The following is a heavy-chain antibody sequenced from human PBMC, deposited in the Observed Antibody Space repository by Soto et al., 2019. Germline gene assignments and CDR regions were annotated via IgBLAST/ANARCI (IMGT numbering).Heavy chain of an antibody. D-gene: IGHD5-18*01. CDR1: GFTFSSYW. CDR3: ARGDGDRYAGNGYLGRH. V-gene: IGHV3-74*01. J-gene: IGHJ4*02. Sequence: EVQLVESGGGLVQPGESLTLSCAASGFTFSSYWMHWVRQAPGKGLVWVSRIKSDGSGTYYAEFVKGRLTISRDNAKNTLYLQMNSLRVEDTAVYFCARGDGDRYAGNGYLGRHWGQGTLVTVSS. CDR2: IKSDGSGT.